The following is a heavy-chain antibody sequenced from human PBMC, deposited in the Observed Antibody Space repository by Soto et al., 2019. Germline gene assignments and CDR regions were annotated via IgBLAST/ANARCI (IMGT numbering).Heavy chain of an antibody. J-gene: IGHJ4*02. CDR2: ISYDGSNK. CDR3: ARVTEPYYDSSGYPDY. D-gene: IGHD3-22*01. V-gene: IGHV3-30-3*01. CDR1: GFTFSSYA. Sequence: GGSLRLSCAASGFTFSSYAMHWVRQAPGKGLEWVAVISYDGSNKYYADSVKGRFTISRDNSKNTLYLQMNSLRAEDTAVYYCARVTEPYYDSSGYPDYWGQGTLVTVSS.